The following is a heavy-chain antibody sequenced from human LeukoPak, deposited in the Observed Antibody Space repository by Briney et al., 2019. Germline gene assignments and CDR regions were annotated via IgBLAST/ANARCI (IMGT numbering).Heavy chain of an antibody. V-gene: IGHV4-59*11. J-gene: IGHJ4*02. D-gene: IGHD5-18*01. Sequence: SETLSLTCTVSGGSMTTHHWNWIRQTPGKGLEWIGYVFDSGRTKENPSLKSRVTLSADTSKNQSSLRLSSVTAADTAVYYCTTIKRGNIFGYFDFWGQGILVTVSS. CDR1: GGSMTTHH. CDR2: VFDSGRT. CDR3: TTIKRGNIFGYFDF.